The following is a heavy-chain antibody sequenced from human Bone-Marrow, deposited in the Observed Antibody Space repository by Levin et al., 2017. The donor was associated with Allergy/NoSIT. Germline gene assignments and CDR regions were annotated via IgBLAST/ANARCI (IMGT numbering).Heavy chain of an antibody. J-gene: IGHJ6*02. CDR2: FYYSGTI. D-gene: IGHD4/OR15-4a*01. Sequence: SETLSLTCTISGASISSGGYYWSWIRQLPGKGLEWIGCFYYSGTIYYNPSLESRLTISADTSKSQFSLKLTSVTAAVSAVYYCATNGPGHLPFYYYFGMDVWGQGTTVTVSS. CDR3: ATNGPGHLPFYYYFGMDV. V-gene: IGHV4-31*03. CDR1: GASISSGGYY.